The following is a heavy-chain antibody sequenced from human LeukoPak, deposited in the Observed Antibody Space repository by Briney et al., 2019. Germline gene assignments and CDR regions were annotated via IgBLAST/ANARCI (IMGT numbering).Heavy chain of an antibody. CDR2: INSDGSST. V-gene: IGHV3-74*01. CDR1: GFTFSSYW. CDR3: ASGYCSDGSCYRDYGGNVPFDS. D-gene: IGHD2-15*01. Sequence: GGSLRLSCAASGFTFSSYWMHWVRQAPGKGLVWVSRINSDGSSTSYADSVKGRFTISRDNAKNTLYLQMNSLRVEDTAVYYCASGYCSDGSCYRDYGGNVPFDSWGQGTLVTVSS. J-gene: IGHJ4*02.